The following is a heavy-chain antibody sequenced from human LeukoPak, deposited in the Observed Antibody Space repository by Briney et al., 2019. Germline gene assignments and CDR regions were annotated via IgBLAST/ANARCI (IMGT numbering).Heavy chain of an antibody. CDR2: ISGYNGNT. V-gene: IGHV1-18*01. D-gene: IGHD1-26*01. CDR3: ARVHMGAIDY. Sequence: ASVKVSCKASGFTFTIYSISWVRQAPGQGLEWMGWISGYNGNTNYAQKLQGRVTMTTDTSTSTAYTELRSLRSDDTAVYYCARVHMGAIDYWGQGTLVTVSS. J-gene: IGHJ4*02. CDR1: GFTFTIYS.